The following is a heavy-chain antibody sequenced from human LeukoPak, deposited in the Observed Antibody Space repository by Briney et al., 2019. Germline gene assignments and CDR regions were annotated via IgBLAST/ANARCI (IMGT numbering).Heavy chain of an antibody. Sequence: GESLKISCKGSGYSFTSYWIGWVRQMPGEGLEWMGIIYPGDSDTRYSPSFQGQVTISADKSISTAYLQWSSLKASDTAMYYCARRRDLYSGSYYPFDYWGQGTLVTVSS. CDR2: IYPGDSDT. V-gene: IGHV5-51*01. D-gene: IGHD1-26*01. CDR3: ARRRDLYSGSYYPFDY. CDR1: GYSFTSYW. J-gene: IGHJ4*02.